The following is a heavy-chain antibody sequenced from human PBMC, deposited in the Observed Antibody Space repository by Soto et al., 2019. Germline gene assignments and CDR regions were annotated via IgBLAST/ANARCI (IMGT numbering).Heavy chain of an antibody. V-gene: IGHV4-34*01. Sequence: QVQLQQWGAGLLKPSETLSLTCAVYGGSFSGYYWSWIRQPPGKGLEWIGEINHSGSTNYNPSLKRRVTISVDTSKNRFSLKLSSVPAADTAVYYCARAILRLDYWGQGTLVTVSS. CDR3: ARAILRLDY. CDR1: GGSFSGYY. J-gene: IGHJ4*02. CDR2: INHSGST.